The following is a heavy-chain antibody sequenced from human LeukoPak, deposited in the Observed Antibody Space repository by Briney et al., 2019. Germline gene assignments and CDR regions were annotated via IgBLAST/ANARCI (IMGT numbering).Heavy chain of an antibody. CDR1: GFTFSSYG. CDR2: ISYDGSNK. D-gene: IGHD3-3*01. V-gene: IGHV3-30*03. CDR3: ARGGDYDFWSCYCNY. J-gene: IGHJ4*02. Sequence: GGSLRLSCAASGFTFSSYGMHWGRQAPGKGLEWVAVISYDGSNKYYADSVKGRFTICRDNSKNTLYLQMNSLRAEDAAVYYCARGGDYDFWSCYCNYWVQGTLVTVSS.